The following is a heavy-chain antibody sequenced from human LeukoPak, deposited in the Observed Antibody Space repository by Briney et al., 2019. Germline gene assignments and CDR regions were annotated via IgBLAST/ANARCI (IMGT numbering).Heavy chain of an antibody. Sequence: SVKVSCKASGFTFTSSAVQWVRQARGQRLEWIGWIVVGSGNTNYAQKFQERVTITRDMSTSTAYMELSSLRSEDTAVYYCATNLVAATPYYYYYGMDVWGQGTTVTVSS. CDR3: ATNLVAATPYYYYYGMDV. V-gene: IGHV1-58*01. CDR2: IVVGSGNT. CDR1: GFTFTSSA. D-gene: IGHD2-15*01. J-gene: IGHJ6*02.